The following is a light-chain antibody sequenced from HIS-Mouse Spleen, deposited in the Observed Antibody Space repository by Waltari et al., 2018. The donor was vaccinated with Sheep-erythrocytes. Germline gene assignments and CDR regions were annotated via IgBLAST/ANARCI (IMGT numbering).Light chain of an antibody. V-gene: IGLV3-21*03. CDR2: DDS. Sequence: SYVLTQPPSVSVAPGKTARITCGGNNIGRKSVPGYQQKPGQAPVLVVYDDSDRPSGIPERFSGSNSGNTATLTISRVEAGDEADYYCQVWDSSSDHVVFGGGTKLTVL. J-gene: IGLJ2*01. CDR3: QVWDSSSDHVV. CDR1: NIGRKS.